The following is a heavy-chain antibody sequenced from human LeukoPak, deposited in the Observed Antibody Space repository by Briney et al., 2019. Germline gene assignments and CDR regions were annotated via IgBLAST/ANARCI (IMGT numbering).Heavy chain of an antibody. Sequence: PGRSLRLSCAASGFTFDDYAMHWVRQAPGKGLEWVSLISWDGGATYYADSVKDRFTISRDNSKNTLYLHINSLRAEDTALYYCAKINRGQVAGHVDFWGQGTLVSVSS. D-gene: IGHD6-19*01. CDR3: AKINRGQVAGHVDF. J-gene: IGHJ4*02. CDR1: GFTFDDYA. CDR2: ISWDGGAT. V-gene: IGHV3-43D*03.